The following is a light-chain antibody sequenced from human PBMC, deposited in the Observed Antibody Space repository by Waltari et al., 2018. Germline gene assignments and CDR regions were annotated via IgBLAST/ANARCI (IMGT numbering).Light chain of an antibody. J-gene: IGKJ1*01. V-gene: IGKV3-20*01. Sequence: SPGTLSLSPGERATLSCRASQSVGKYLAWYQQKPGQAPRLLIYHTSTRATGIPDRFSGSGSGTDFSLTISRLEPEDFAVYHCQMYVNLPATFGQGTKVEI. CDR2: HTS. CDR3: QMYVNLPAT. CDR1: QSVGKY.